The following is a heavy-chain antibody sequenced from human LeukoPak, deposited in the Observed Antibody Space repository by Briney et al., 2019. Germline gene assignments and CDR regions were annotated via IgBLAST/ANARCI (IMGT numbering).Heavy chain of an antibody. D-gene: IGHD3-22*01. Sequence: SETLSLTCTVSGGSISSYYWSWIRQPPGRGLEWIGYISDSGNTNYNPSLKSRLTISVDTSKNQFSLNLSSVTAADTAVYYCARIDFYYYYDSSGYYSGAFEIWGQGTMVTVSS. J-gene: IGHJ3*02. CDR1: GGSISSYY. V-gene: IGHV4-59*01. CDR3: ARIDFYYYYDSSGYYSGAFEI. CDR2: ISDSGNT.